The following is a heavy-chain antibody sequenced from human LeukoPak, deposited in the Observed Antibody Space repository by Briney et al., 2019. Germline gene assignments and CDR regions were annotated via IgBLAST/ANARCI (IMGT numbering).Heavy chain of an antibody. CDR1: GGSISGYY. Sequence: SETLSLTCTVSGGSISGYYWSWIRQPPGKGLQWIGWIYNSGSTSCNPSLRSRVTISIDTSKNQLFLKLSSVTAADTAVYYCARAWYDSSGYYPDYWGQGTLVTVSS. J-gene: IGHJ4*02. CDR3: ARAWYDSSGYYPDY. CDR2: IYNSGST. D-gene: IGHD3-22*01. V-gene: IGHV4-4*09.